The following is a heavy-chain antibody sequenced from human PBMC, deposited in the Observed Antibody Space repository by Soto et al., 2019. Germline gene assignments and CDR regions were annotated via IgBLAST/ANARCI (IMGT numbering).Heavy chain of an antibody. D-gene: IGHD2-2*02. CDR2: INHSGST. Sequence: KTLETLSLTCAVYGGSFSGYYCIWIRQPPGKGLEWIGEINHSGSTNYNPSLKSRVTISLDTSKNQFSLKLSSVTAADTAVYYCARRGYCSSTSCYKGDYFDYWGQGTLVTVSS. CDR1: GGSFSGYY. V-gene: IGHV4-34*01. J-gene: IGHJ4*02. CDR3: ARRGYCSSTSCYKGDYFDY.